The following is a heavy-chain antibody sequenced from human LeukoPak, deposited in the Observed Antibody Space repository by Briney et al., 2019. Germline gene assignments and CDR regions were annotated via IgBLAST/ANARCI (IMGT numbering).Heavy chain of an antibody. Sequence: SETLSLTCTVSGGFISNYYWSWIRQPPGKGLEWIGYIYYSDSNYNPSLKSRATISEDTSKNQFSQKLSSLTAAVTAVYYCARGKRRGYYDSSGFDYWGQGTLVTVSS. CDR3: ARGKRRGYYDSSGFDY. D-gene: IGHD3-22*01. CDR2: IYYSDS. CDR1: GGFISNYY. J-gene: IGHJ4*02. V-gene: IGHV4-59*08.